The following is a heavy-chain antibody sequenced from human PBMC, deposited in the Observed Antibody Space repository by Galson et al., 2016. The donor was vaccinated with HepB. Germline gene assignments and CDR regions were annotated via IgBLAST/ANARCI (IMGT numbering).Heavy chain of an antibody. D-gene: IGHD2-15*01. CDR3: AKERDVIAADPSLDS. Sequence: SLRLSCAASGFSFSRYGMHWVRQAPGEGLEWVAVISYDGNNKNYADSVKGRFTISRDSSNNTLFLQMNSLRTEDTAVYYCAKERDVIAADPSLDSWGQGAPVTVSS. V-gene: IGHV3-30*18. CDR2: ISYDGNNK. J-gene: IGHJ4*02. CDR1: GFSFSRYG.